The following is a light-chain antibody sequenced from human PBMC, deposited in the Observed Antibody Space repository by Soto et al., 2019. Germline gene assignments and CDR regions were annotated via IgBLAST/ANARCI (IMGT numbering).Light chain of an antibody. Sequence: EVVMTQSPATLSVSPGERATLSCRASQSVSINVAWYQQNPGQAPRLLIYDASTRATDIPARFSGSGSGTEFTLTISSLQSEDFAVYYCQQYNNWPLYSFGQGXKL. CDR3: QQYNNWPLYS. CDR1: QSVSIN. J-gene: IGKJ2*03. CDR2: DAS. V-gene: IGKV3-15*01.